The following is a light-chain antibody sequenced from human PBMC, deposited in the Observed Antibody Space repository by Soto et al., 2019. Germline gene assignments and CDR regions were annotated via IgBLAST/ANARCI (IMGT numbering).Light chain of an antibody. CDR3: AAWDDSLNGLWV. Sequence: QSVLTQPPSASGTPGQRVTISCSGSSSNIGSNTVNWYQQLPGTAPKLLIYNNNQRPSGVPDRFSGSKSGTSAFLAISGLQSEDEADYYCAAWDDSLNGLWVFGGGTKLTVL. J-gene: IGLJ3*02. CDR1: SSNIGSNT. V-gene: IGLV1-44*01. CDR2: NNN.